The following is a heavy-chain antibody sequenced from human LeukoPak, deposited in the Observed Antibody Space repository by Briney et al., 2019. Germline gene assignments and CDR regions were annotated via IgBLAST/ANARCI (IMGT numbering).Heavy chain of an antibody. V-gene: IGHV4-61*02. D-gene: IGHD6-13*01. CDR3: ARALTGAAAGTYYMDV. J-gene: IGHJ6*03. CDR1: GGSISSGTYY. CDR2: IYTSGST. Sequence: SETLSLTCTVSGGSISSGTYYWSWIRQPAGKGLEWIGRIYTSGSTNYNPSLKSRVTISVDRSKNQFSLKLSSVTAADTAVYYCARALTGAAAGTYYMDVWGKGTTVTVSS.